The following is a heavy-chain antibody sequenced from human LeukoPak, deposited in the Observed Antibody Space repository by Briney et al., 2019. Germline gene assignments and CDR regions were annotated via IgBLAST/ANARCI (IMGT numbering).Heavy chain of an antibody. Sequence: SETLSLTCTVSGGSISSSSYFWGWIRQPPGKGLEWIGSIYYSGSTYYNPSLKSRVTISVDTSKNQFSLKLSSVTAADTAVYYCARGSVDTAMVTVQNDYWGQGTLVTVSS. V-gene: IGHV4-39*07. CDR3: ARGSVDTAMVTVQNDY. CDR1: GGSISSSSYF. D-gene: IGHD5-18*01. CDR2: IYYSGST. J-gene: IGHJ4*02.